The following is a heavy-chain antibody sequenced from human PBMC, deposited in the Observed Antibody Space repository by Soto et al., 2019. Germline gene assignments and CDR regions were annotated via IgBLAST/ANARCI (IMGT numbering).Heavy chain of an antibody. CDR2: IIPIFGTA. CDR1: GGTFSSYA. Sequence: GASVKVSCKASGGTFSSYAISWVRQAPGQGLEWMGGIIPIFGTANYAQKFQGRVTITADESTSTANMELSSLRSEDTAVNYCASLRDCSSTSCQRGPGFAPWGKGTLVTVS. CDR3: ASLRDCSSTSCQRGPGFAP. V-gene: IGHV1-69*13. D-gene: IGHD2-2*01. J-gene: IGHJ5*02.